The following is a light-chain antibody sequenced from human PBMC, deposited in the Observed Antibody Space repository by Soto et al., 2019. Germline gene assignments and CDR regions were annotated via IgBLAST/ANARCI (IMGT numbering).Light chain of an antibody. V-gene: IGLV2-14*01. Sequence: QSALTQPASVSGSPGQSITISCTGTTSDVGGYNYVSWYQQHPGKAPKLMVYEVIKRPSGVSNRFSGSKSGNTASLTISGLQAEDEADYYCCSYTNTYTYVFGTGTKVTVL. CDR3: CSYTNTYTYV. CDR2: EVI. J-gene: IGLJ1*01. CDR1: TSDVGGYNY.